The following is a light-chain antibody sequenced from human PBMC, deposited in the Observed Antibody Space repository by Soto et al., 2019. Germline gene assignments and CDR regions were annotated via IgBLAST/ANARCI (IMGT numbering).Light chain of an antibody. V-gene: IGKV3-20*01. CDR3: QHYGNSVWT. CDR2: DAS. Sequence: EIVLTQSPGTLSLSPGERATLSCRASQSVSSTNLVWYQQKRGQAPRLLIYDASTRGTGIPDRFRGSGSGPDLTLTISRLEPEDFAVYFCQHYGNSVWTFGQGTKVEIK. J-gene: IGKJ1*01. CDR1: QSVSSTN.